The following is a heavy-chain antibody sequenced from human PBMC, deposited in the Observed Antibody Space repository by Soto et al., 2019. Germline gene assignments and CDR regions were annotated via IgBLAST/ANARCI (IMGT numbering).Heavy chain of an antibody. D-gene: IGHD3-10*02. CDR2: IDSSSNYI. CDR3: AREAHFYGRSDVYDI. CDR1: GFTFSIYS. Sequence: DVQLVESGGGLVKPGGSLRLSCAASGFTFSIYSMTWVRQAPGKGLEWVASIDSSSNYIYYADSMRGRFTISRDNAKNSVFLEMNRLRADDTAVYYCAREAHFYGRSDVYDIWGQGTMVTVSS. J-gene: IGHJ3*02. V-gene: IGHV3-21*01.